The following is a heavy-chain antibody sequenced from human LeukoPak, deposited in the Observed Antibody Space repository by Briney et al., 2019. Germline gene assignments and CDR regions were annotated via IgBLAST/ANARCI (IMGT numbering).Heavy chain of an antibody. V-gene: IGHV4-39*01. D-gene: IGHD6-13*01. CDR2: IYYSGTT. Sequence: NTSETLSLTCSVSGGSINSNGHHWDWIRQAPGKGLEWIGNIYYSGTTSYNPSLKSRVTISVDTSKNQFSLRLSSVTAADTAVYYCVSYSSTPMPPTWGQGTLVTVSS. J-gene: IGHJ4*02. CDR3: VSYSSTPMPPT. CDR1: GGSINSNGHH.